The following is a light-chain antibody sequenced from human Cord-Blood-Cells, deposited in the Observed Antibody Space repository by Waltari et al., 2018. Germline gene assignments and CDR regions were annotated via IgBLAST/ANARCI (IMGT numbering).Light chain of an antibody. CDR2: GNS. J-gene: IGLJ3*02. V-gene: IGLV1-40*01. Sequence: QSVLTQPPSVSGAPGQRVTISCTGSSSNIGAGYDVHWYQQLPGTAPKLLIYGNSNRPSGVSNRFSGSKSGNKASLTISGLQAEDEADYYCCSYAGSSTWVFGGGTKLTVL. CDR1: SSNIGAGYD. CDR3: CSYAGSSTWV.